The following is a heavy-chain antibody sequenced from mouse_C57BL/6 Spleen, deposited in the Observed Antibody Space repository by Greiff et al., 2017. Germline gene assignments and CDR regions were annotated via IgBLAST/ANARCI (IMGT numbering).Heavy chain of an antibody. Sequence: VKLMESGPGLVQPSQSLSITCTVSGFSLTSYGVHWVRQSPGKGLEWLGVIWSGGSTDYNAAFISRLSISKDNSKSLVFFKMNSLQADDTAIYYCATKSAWFAYWGQGTLVTVSA. J-gene: IGHJ3*01. V-gene: IGHV2-2*01. CDR3: ATKSAWFAY. CDR1: GFSLTSYG. CDR2: IWSGGST.